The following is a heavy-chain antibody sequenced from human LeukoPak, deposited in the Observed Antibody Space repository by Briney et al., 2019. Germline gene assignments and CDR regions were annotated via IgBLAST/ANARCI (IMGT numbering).Heavy chain of an antibody. CDR2: IKRDGKDK. V-gene: IGHV3-7*01. CDR3: ANSNYHDY. J-gene: IGHJ4*02. D-gene: IGHD2/OR15-2a*01. Sequence: QPGGSLRLSCAASGFTFSDYYMSWIRQAPGKGLEWVANIKRDGKDKFYRDSVKGRFTISRDNAKNSLYLQMNSLRAEDTAVYYCANSNYHDYWGQGTLVTVSS. CDR1: GFTFSDYY.